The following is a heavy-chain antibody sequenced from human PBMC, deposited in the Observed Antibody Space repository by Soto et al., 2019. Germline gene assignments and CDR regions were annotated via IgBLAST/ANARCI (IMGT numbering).Heavy chain of an antibody. J-gene: IGHJ5*02. CDR3: ARDAPTGTTWRNWFDP. V-gene: IGHV4-30-2*01. D-gene: IGHD1-1*01. CDR2: IYHSGST. CDR1: GGSISSGGYS. Sequence: PSETLSLTCAVSGGSISSGGYSWSWIRQPPGKGLEWIGYIYHSGSTYYNPSLKSRVTISVDRSKNQFSLKLSSVTAADTAVYYCARDAPTGTTWRNWFDPWGQGTLVTVSS.